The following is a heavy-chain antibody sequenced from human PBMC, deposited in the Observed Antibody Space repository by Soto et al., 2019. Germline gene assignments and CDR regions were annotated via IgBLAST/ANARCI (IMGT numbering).Heavy chain of an antibody. CDR2: INSNGNSR. D-gene: IGHD6-19*01. Sequence: EVQLVESGGGVVRPGDSLRLSCAASGFTCDDYGMSWVRQVPGKGLEWVSGINSNGNSRGYADSVKGRFTISRDNAKKSLYLQMNSLRAEDTAVYHCASSGKWLVVPYNWFDPWGQGTLVTVSS. J-gene: IGHJ5*02. CDR3: ASSGKWLVVPYNWFDP. CDR1: GFTCDDYG. V-gene: IGHV3-20*01.